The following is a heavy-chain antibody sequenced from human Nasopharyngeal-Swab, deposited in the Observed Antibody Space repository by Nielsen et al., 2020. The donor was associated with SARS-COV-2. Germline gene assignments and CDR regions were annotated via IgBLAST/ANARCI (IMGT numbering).Heavy chain of an antibody. Sequence: SETLSLTCTVSGGSISNYCWSWIRQPPGKGLEWIGYISYTGSTNYNPSLKSRVTISLDTSKTQFSLKLRSVTAADTAVYYCARHYGHVVVTDNWFDPWGQGTLVTVSS. V-gene: IGHV4-59*08. J-gene: IGHJ5*02. CDR2: ISYTGST. CDR1: GGSISNYC. D-gene: IGHD2-21*02. CDR3: ARHYGHVVVTDNWFDP.